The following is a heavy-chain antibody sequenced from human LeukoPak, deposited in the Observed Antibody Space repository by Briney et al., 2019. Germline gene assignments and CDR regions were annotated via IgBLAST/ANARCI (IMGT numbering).Heavy chain of an antibody. CDR3: MDV. CDR1: GGSISSSSYY. J-gene: IGHJ6*03. Sequence: TSETLSLTCTVFGGSISSSSYYWGWIRQPPGKGLEWIGSIYYSGSTYSNPSLQSRVTISVDTSKNQFSLKLNSVTAADTAVYYYMDVWGKGTTVTISS. V-gene: IGHV4-39*01. CDR2: IYYSGST.